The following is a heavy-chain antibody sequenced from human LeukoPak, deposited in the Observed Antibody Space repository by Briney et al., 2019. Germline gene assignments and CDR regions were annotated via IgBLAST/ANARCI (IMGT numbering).Heavy chain of an antibody. D-gene: IGHD3-22*01. Sequence: ASAKVSCKVSGYTLTELSMHWVRQAPGKGLEWMGGFDPEDGETIYAQKFQGRVTMTEDTSTDTAYMELSSLRSEDTAVYYCATKGHYYDSSGYLNWFDPWGQGTLVTVSS. V-gene: IGHV1-24*01. J-gene: IGHJ5*02. CDR1: GYTLTELS. CDR3: ATKGHYYDSSGYLNWFDP. CDR2: FDPEDGET.